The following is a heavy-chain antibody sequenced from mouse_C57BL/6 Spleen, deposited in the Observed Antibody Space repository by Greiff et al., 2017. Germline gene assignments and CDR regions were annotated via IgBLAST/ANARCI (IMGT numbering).Heavy chain of an antibody. CDR3: ADGSSYRGY. J-gene: IGHJ2*01. CDR2: IHPNSGST. V-gene: IGHV1-64*01. CDR1: GYTFTSYW. Sequence: QVHVKQPGAELVKPGASVKLSCKASGYTFTSYWMHWVKQRPGQGLEWIGMIHPNSGSTNYNEKFKSKATLTVDKSSSTAYMQLSSLTSEDSAVYYCADGSSYRGYWGQGTTLTVSS. D-gene: IGHD1-1*01.